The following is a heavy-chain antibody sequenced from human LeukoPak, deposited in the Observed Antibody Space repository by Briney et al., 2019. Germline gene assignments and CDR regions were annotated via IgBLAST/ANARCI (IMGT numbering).Heavy chain of an antibody. CDR1: GGSISISSYY. Sequence: SETLSLTCTVSGGSISISSYYWGWIRQPPGKGLEWIGGIYYSGSTYYNPSLKSRVTISVDTSKNQFSLKLSSVTAADTAVYYCARGLITMIVPDAFDIWGQGTMVTVSS. V-gene: IGHV4-39*01. D-gene: IGHD3-22*01. J-gene: IGHJ3*02. CDR2: IYYSGST. CDR3: ARGLITMIVPDAFDI.